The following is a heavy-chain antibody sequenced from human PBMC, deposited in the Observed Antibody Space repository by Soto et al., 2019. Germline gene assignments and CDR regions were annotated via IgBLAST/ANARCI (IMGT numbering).Heavy chain of an antibody. CDR1: GYTFTSYG. CDR2: ISAYNGNT. J-gene: IGHJ4*02. V-gene: IGHV1-18*01. D-gene: IGHD6-19*01. Sequence: QVQLVQSGAEVKKPGASVKVSCKASGYTFTSYGISWVRPAPGQGLEWMGWISAYNGNTNYAQQLHGRVAMSTDPSTSTAYMERRSLSSDDTVVYYWARDRFGAGGYSRGWGQGTLVTVSS. CDR3: ARDRFGAGGYSRG.